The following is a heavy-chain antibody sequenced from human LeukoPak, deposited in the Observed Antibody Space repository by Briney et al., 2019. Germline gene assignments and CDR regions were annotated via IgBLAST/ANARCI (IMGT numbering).Heavy chain of an antibody. D-gene: IGHD2-2*02. CDR2: IWYDGSNK. Sequence: PGGSLRLSCAASGFTFSSYGMHWVRQAPGKGLEWVAVIWYDGSNKYYADSVKGRFTISRDNSKNTLYLQMNSLRAEDTAVYYCARGTIGYCSSTSCHIDYWGQGTLVTVSS. J-gene: IGHJ4*02. V-gene: IGHV3-33*08. CDR3: ARGTIGYCSSTSCHIDY. CDR1: GFTFSSYG.